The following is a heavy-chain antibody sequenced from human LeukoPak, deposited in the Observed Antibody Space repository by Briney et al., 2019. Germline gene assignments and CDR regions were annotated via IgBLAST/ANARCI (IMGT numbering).Heavy chain of an antibody. CDR2: ISSSSSTI. Sequence: PGGSLRLSCAASGFTFSSYSMNWVRQAPGKGLEWVSYISSSSSTIYYADSVKGRFTISRDNAKNSLYLQMNSLRAEDTAVYYCARGSNGMDVWGQGTTVTVSS. CDR1: GFTFSSYS. J-gene: IGHJ6*02. CDR3: ARGSNGMDV. V-gene: IGHV3-48*01.